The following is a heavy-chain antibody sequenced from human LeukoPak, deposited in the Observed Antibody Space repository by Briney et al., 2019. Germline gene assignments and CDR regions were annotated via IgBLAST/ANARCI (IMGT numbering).Heavy chain of an antibody. V-gene: IGHV3-74*01. CDR3: ARDGVSTVDFDY. CDR1: GFSFNTYW. Sequence: PGGSLRLSCAASGFSFNTYWMHWVRQAPGKGLVWVSRIDFDGTDTVYADSVKGRFTISRDNAKNTLFLQMNSLRAEDTAVYFCARDGVSTVDFDYWGHGTLVTVSS. J-gene: IGHJ4*01. CDR2: IDFDGTDT. D-gene: IGHD1-14*01.